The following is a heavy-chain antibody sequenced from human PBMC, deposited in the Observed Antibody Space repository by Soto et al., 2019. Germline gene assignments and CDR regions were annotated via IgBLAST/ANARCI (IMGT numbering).Heavy chain of an antibody. V-gene: IGHV3-7*05. J-gene: IGHJ6*01. Sequence: EVQLVESGGGLVQPGGSLRLSCAASGFTFSTYWMNWVRQAPGKGLEWVANIKEDGSEEYYVDSVKGRCTISRDKAKNSLYLDMNSLRGEDTAVYYCARDWGAPGRGSAFGYYYHFGMDVWGQGTTVTVPS. D-gene: IGHD3-16*01. CDR1: GFTFSTYW. CDR2: IKEDGSEE. CDR3: ARDWGAPGRGSAFGYYYHFGMDV.